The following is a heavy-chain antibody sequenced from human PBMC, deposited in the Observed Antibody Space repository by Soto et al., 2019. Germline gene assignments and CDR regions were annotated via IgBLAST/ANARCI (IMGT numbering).Heavy chain of an antibody. CDR1: GFTFSSYG. CDR3: ARGPDIVVVPAAMRDYYYGMDV. CDR2: IWYDGSNK. Sequence: QVQLVESGGGVVQPGRSLRLSCAASGFTFSSYGMHWVRQAPGKGLEWVAVIWYDGSNKYYADSVKGRFTISRDNSKTTLYLQMNSLRAEDTAVYYCARGPDIVVVPAAMRDYYYGMDVWGQGTTVTVSS. D-gene: IGHD2-2*01. J-gene: IGHJ6*02. V-gene: IGHV3-33*01.